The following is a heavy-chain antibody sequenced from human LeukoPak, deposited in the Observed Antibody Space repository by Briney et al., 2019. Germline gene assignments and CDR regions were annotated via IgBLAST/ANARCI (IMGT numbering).Heavy chain of an antibody. CDR1: GGSISSYY. CDR2: IYYSGST. D-gene: IGHD3-10*01. J-gene: IGHJ4*02. V-gene: IGHV4-59*01. Sequence: PSETLSLTCTVSGGSISSYYWSWIRQPPGKGLEWIGYIYYSGSTNYNPSPKSRVTISVDTSKNQFSLKLSSVTAADTAAYYCARARFGEMGDYYFDYWGQGTLVTVSS. CDR3: ARARFGEMGDYYFDY.